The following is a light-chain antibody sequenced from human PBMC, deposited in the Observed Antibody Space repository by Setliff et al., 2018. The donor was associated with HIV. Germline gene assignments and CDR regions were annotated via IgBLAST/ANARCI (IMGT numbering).Light chain of an antibody. CDR2: EVT. J-gene: IGLJ2*01. CDR3: CSYADANAYVV. V-gene: IGLV2-23*02. Sequence: NLVSWYQQFPGKAPKLVISEVTKRPSGVSNRFSGSKSGNTASLTISGLQPEDEADYYCCSYADANAYVVLGGGTKVTVL. CDR1: NL.